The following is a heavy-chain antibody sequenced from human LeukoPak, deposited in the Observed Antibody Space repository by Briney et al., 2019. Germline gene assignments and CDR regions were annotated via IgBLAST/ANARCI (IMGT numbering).Heavy chain of an antibody. D-gene: IGHD3-3*01. V-gene: IGHV3-21*01. CDR2: ISSSSRNT. CDR3: ARGGTFGVDISDY. Sequence: PGGSLRLSCAASGFTFSSYSMNWVRQAPGKGLEWVSSISSSSRNTYYADSVRGRFTISRDNAKNSLYLQMNSLRAEDTAVYYCARGGTFGVDISDYWGQGTLVTVSS. J-gene: IGHJ4*02. CDR1: GFTFSSYS.